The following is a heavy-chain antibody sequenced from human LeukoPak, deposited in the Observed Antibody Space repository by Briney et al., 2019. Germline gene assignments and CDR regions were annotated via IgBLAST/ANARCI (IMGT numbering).Heavy chain of an antibody. CDR2: INPNSGGT. V-gene: IGHV1-2*02. J-gene: IGHJ4*02. CDR1: GYTFTGYY. Sequence: GASVKVSCKASGYTFTGYYMHWVRQAPGQGLEWMGWINPNSGGTNYAQKFQGRVTMTRDTSTSTVYMELSSLRSEDTAVYYCARGGHDFWSGSPPGAYFDYWGQGTLVTVSS. CDR3: ARGGHDFWSGSPPGAYFDY. D-gene: IGHD3-3*01.